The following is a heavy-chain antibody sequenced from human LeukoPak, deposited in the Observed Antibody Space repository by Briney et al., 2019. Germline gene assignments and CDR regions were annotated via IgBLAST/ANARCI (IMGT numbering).Heavy chain of an antibody. Sequence: GGSLRLSCAASGFTFSSYGMHWVRQAPGKGLEWVAVISYDGSNKYYADSVKGRFTISRDNSKNTLYLQMNSLRAEDTAVYYCAKEPGAAAGDYWGQGTLVTVSS. V-gene: IGHV3-30*18. CDR1: GFTFSSYG. CDR3: AKEPGAAAGDY. J-gene: IGHJ4*02. D-gene: IGHD6-13*01. CDR2: ISYDGSNK.